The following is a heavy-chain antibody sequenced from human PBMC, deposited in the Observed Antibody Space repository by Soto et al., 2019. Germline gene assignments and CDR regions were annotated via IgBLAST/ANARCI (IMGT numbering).Heavy chain of an antibody. Sequence: EVQLVESGGGLVQPGGSLRLSCAASGFTFSSYSMNWVRQAPGKGLEWVSYTSGSSITINYADSVEGRSTISIDNDKNTLYLQMNSLRDYDTAIYYCARDQGGITTDYQGFDYWGQGTLVTVSS. J-gene: IGHJ4*02. V-gene: IGHV3-48*02. CDR2: TSGSSITI. D-gene: IGHD4-17*01. CDR3: ARDQGGITTDYQGFDY. CDR1: GFTFSSYS.